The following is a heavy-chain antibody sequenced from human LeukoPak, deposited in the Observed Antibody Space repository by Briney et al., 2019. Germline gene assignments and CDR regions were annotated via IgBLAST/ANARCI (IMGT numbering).Heavy chain of an antibody. D-gene: IGHD3-22*01. CDR3: ARHVVAVGFDY. J-gene: IGHJ4*02. Sequence: SGGSLRLSCAASGFTFSSYWMTWVRQAPGKGLEWVSIIYNGDSTYYADSVKGRFTISRDNAQNSLYLQMSSLRAEDTAVYYCARHVVAVGFDYWGQGTLVTVSS. V-gene: IGHV3-66*04. CDR2: IYNGDST. CDR1: GFTFSSYW.